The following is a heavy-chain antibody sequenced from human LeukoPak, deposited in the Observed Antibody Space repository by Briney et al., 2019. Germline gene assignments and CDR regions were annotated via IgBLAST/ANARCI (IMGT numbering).Heavy chain of an antibody. J-gene: IGHJ4*02. CDR2: IQYDGTNK. CDR3: ARVRDYGDYGGGYFDY. CDR1: GFIFTSYG. D-gene: IGHD4-17*01. Sequence: GGSLRLSCAASGFIFTSYGMHWVRQAPGKGLEWVAFIQYDGTNKYYADSVKGRFTISRDNAKNSLYLQMNSLRAEDTAVYYCARVRDYGDYGGGYFDYWGQGTLVTVSS. V-gene: IGHV3-30*02.